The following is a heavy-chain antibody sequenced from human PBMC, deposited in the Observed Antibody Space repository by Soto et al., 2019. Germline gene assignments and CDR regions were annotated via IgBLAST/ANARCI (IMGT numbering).Heavy chain of an antibody. J-gene: IGHJ6*03. CDR1: GFTFSSYW. D-gene: IGHD7-27*01. V-gene: IGHV3-7*01. Sequence: GGSLRLSCAASGFTFSSYWMSWVRQAPGKGLEWVANIKQDGSEKYYVDSVKGRFTISRDNAKNSLYLQMNSLRAEDTAVYYCARVGTGYYYYYMDVWGKGTTVTVSS. CDR2: IKQDGSEK. CDR3: ARVGTGYYYYYMDV.